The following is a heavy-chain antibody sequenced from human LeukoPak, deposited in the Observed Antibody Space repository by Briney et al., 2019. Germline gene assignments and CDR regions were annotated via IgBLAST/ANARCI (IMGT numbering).Heavy chain of an antibody. Sequence: ASVKVSCKTSGYTFNNYAMHWVRQAPGQRLEWMGCINGDNGNTQYSQKFQGRVTFTRDTSASTAYMELSSLTSEDMAVFYCARGGPNSGGWTLDHWGQGTQVSVSS. J-gene: IGHJ4*02. V-gene: IGHV1-3*03. CDR3: ARGGPNSGGWTLDH. CDR2: INGDNGNT. CDR1: GYTFNNYA. D-gene: IGHD6-19*01.